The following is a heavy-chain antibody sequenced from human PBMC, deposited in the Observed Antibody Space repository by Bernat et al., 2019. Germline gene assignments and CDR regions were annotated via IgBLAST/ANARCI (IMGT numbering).Heavy chain of an antibody. V-gene: IGHV1-69*12. CDR1: GGTFSSYA. J-gene: IGHJ4*02. CDR3: ATQGYYYDSSGLDLGY. Sequence: QVQLVQSGAEVKKPGSSVKVSCKASGGTFSSYAISWVRQAPGQGLEWMGGIIPIFGTANYAQKFQGRVTITADESTSTVYMELSILRSEDTAVYYCATQGYYYDSSGLDLGYWGQGTLVTVSS. D-gene: IGHD3-22*01. CDR2: IIPIFGTA.